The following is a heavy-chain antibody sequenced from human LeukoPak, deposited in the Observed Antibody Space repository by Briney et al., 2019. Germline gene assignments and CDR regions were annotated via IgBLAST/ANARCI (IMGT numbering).Heavy chain of an antibody. J-gene: IGHJ3*02. CDR1: GFTFSDYY. Sequence: GGSLRLSCAASGFTFSDYYMSWIRQAPGKGLEWVSYINSSGSTIYYADSVKGRFTISRDNAKNSLYLQMNSLRAEDTAVYYCARDKGYYDSSAFDIWGQGTMVTVSS. CDR2: INSSGSTI. CDR3: ARDKGYYDSSAFDI. V-gene: IGHV3-11*01. D-gene: IGHD3-22*01.